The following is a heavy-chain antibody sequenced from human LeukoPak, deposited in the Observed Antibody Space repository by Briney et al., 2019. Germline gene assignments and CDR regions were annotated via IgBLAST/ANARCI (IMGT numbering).Heavy chain of an antibody. CDR2: INSSGSNI. J-gene: IGHJ6*02. Sequence: GGSLRLSCAASGFTFSDYYMSWIRQAPGKGLEWVSYINSSGSNIYYADSVKGRFTISRDNAKNSLYLQMNSLRAEDTAVYYCARVYDFWSGYYGYGMDVWGQGTTVTVSS. CDR1: GFTFSDYY. V-gene: IGHV3-11*01. CDR3: ARVYDFWSGYYGYGMDV. D-gene: IGHD3-3*01.